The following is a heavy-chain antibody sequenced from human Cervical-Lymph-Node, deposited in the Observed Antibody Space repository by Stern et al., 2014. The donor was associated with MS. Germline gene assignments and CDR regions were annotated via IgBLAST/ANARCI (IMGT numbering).Heavy chain of an antibody. CDR3: ARVADFDWSYDS. CDR2: IHHIGPP. Sequence: QVQLVESGPGLVRPSQTLSLTCSVSGGSISNGLYYWSWIRQHPGKGLEWLEYIHHIGPPRYTPPLNSRVSISVDTSKNHFSLKVPSVTAAETSLYYCARVADFDWSYDSWGQGILVTVSS. D-gene: IGHD3-9*01. CDR1: GGSISNGLYY. V-gene: IGHV4-31*03. J-gene: IGHJ4*02.